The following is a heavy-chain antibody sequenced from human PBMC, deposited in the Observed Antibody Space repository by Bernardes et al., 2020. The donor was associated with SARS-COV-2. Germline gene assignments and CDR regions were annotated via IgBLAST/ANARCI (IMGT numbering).Heavy chain of an antibody. Sequence: GGSLRLSRAASGFTFSSYAMSWVRQAPGKGLEWVSAISGSGGSTYYADSVTGRFTISRDNSKNTLYLQMNSLRAEDTAVYYCASRTYYDVWGGYLALGYYYARMVVWG. V-gene: IGHV3-23*01. D-gene: IGHD3-3*01. CDR3: ASRTYYDVWGGYLALGYYYARMVV. CDR1: GFTFSSYA. J-gene: IGHJ6*02. CDR2: ISGSGGST.